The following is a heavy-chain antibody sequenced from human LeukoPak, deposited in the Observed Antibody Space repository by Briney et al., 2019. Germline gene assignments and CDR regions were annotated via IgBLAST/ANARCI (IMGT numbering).Heavy chain of an antibody. CDR3: ARGKVQGVISFDY. Sequence: GGSLRLSCAASGFTFSSYEMNWVRQAPGKGLEWVSYISSSGSTIYYADSVKGRFTISRDNAKNSLYLQMNSLRAEDTAVYYCARGKVQGVISFDYWGQGTLVTVSS. J-gene: IGHJ4*02. CDR2: ISSSGSTI. D-gene: IGHD3-10*01. V-gene: IGHV3-48*03. CDR1: GFTFSSYE.